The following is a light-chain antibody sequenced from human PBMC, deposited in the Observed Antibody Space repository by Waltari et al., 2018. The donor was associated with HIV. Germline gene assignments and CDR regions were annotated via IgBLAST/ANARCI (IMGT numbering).Light chain of an antibody. CDR1: SSNIGAGYH. J-gene: IGLJ1*01. CDR2: GNS. Sequence: GQRVTISCTGSSSNIGAGYHVHWYQQLPGTAPKLLIYGNSNRPSGVPDRFSGSKSGTSASLAITGLQAEDEADYYCQSHDSSLSGYVFGTGTKVTVL. V-gene: IGLV1-40*01. CDR3: QSHDSSLSGYV.